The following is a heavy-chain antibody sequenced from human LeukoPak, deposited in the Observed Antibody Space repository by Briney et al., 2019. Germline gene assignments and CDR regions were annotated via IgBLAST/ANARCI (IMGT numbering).Heavy chain of an antibody. CDR3: AKGVSTFDY. CDR1: GFTFSSYA. J-gene: IGHJ4*02. V-gene: IGHV3-30-3*01. D-gene: IGHD6-13*01. CDR2: ISYDGSNK. Sequence: GGSLRLSCAASGFTFSSYALHWVRQAPGKGLEWVAVISYDGSNKYYADSVKGRFIISRDSSKNTLYLQMNSLRGEDTAAYYCAKGVSTFDYWGQGTLVTVSS.